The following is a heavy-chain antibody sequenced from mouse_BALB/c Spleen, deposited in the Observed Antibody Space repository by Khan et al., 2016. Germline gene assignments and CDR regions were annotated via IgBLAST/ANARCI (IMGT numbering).Heavy chain of an antibody. D-gene: IGHD1-1*01. CDR2: INPYNGDT. J-gene: IGHJ4*01. Sequence: VQLKQSGPELVKPGASVKISCKASGYSFIGYFMNWVMQSHGKSLEWIGRINPYNGDTFYIQKFKGKATLTVDKSTSTAHMELRSLASEDSAVYQSARDYGSPRGAMDYWCQGTSVTVST. CDR1: GYSFIGYF. V-gene: IGHV1-20*02. CDR3: ARDYGSPRGAMDY.